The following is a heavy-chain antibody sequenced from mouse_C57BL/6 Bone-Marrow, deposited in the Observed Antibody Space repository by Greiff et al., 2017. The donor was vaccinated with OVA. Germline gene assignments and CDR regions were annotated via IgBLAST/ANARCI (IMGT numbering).Heavy chain of an antibody. CDR1: GYTFTSYW. CDR3: AREGYGSSYGYFDY. D-gene: IGHD1-1*01. CDR2: IDPSDSYT. J-gene: IGHJ2*01. V-gene: IGHV1-69*01. Sequence: VKLQQPGAELVMPGASVKLSCKASGYTFTSYWMHWVKQRPGQGLEWIGEIDPSDSYTNYNQKFKGKSTLTVDKSSSTAYMQLSSLTSEDSAVYYCAREGYGSSYGYFDYWGQGTTLTVSS.